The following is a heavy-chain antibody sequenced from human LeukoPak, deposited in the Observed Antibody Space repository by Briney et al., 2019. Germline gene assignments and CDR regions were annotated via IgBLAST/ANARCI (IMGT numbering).Heavy chain of an antibody. CDR3: ESTYYNPSLKSRVTISVDTARNQFSLKLSSVTAVDTAMYYCARDLAPSGADAFDI. CDR2: IYYSGST. Sequence: SETLSLTCTVSGGSISSGDYYWSWIRQPPGKGLEWIGYIYYSGSTYYNPYLTIRVTISVHTDRNQFSLKLTSVTAQDTYIYYSESTYYNPSLKSRVTISVDTARNQFSLKLSSVTAVDTAMYYCARDLAPSGADAFDIWGQGTMVTVSS. D-gene: IGHD2-21*02. CDR1: GGSISSGDYY. J-gene: IGHJ3*02. V-gene: IGHV4-30-4*08.